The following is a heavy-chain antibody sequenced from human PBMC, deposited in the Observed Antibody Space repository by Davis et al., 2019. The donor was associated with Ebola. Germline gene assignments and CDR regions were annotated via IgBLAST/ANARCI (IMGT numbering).Heavy chain of an antibody. CDR1: GGSFSGNY. D-gene: IGHD4-17*01. V-gene: IGHV4-34*01. J-gene: IGHJ6*02. CDR3: ARGTTVIYYYYYGMDV. CDR2: INHSGST. Sequence: MPSETLSLTCAVYGGSFSGNYWSWIRQLPGKGLEWIGEINHSGSTNYNPSLKSRVTISVDTSKNQFSLKLSSVTAADTAVYYCARGTTVIYYYYYGMDVWGQGTTVTVSS.